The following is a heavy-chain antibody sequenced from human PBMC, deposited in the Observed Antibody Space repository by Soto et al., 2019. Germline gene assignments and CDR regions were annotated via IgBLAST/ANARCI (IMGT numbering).Heavy chain of an antibody. J-gene: IGHJ4*02. CDR3: AKDKAAYSNPAFDS. CDR1: GFTFSSYP. CDR2: FSGGGGST. V-gene: IGHV3-23*01. Sequence: EVQLLESGGGLVQPGGSLRLSCAASGFTFSSYPMGWVPRVPGKGRGWVSVFSGGGGSTYYADSVKGRFTISRENSKNTLYLQMNSLRAEDTAVYYCAKDKAAYSNPAFDSWGQGTLVTVSS. D-gene: IGHD4-4*01.